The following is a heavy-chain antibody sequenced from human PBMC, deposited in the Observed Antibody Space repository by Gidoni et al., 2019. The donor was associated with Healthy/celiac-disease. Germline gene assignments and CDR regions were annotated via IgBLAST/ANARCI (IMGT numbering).Heavy chain of an antibody. J-gene: IGHJ4*02. CDR1: GYTFTSYY. CDR2: INPSGGST. CDR3: ARAECGGDCYSGGLIDY. Sequence: QVQLVQSGAEVKKPGASVKVSCKASGYTFTSYYMHWVRQAPGQGLEWMGIINPSGGSTSYAQKFQGRVTMTRDTSTSTVYMELSSLRSEDTAVYYCARAECGGDCYSGGLIDYWGQGTLVTVSS. V-gene: IGHV1-46*01. D-gene: IGHD2-21*02.